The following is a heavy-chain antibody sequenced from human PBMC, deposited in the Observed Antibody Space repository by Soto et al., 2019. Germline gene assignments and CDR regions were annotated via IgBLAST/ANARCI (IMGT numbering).Heavy chain of an antibody. V-gene: IGHV4-61*01. CDR3: ARDISSSTYYYYAMDV. D-gene: IGHD6-13*01. CDR1: GGSVSSGSYY. CDR2: IYYSGST. J-gene: IGHJ6*02. Sequence: QVQLQESGPGLVKPSETLSLTCTVSGGSVSSGSYYWSWIRQPPGKGLEWIGYIYYSGSTNYNPSLKSRVTISVDTSKNQFSLKLSSVTAADTAVYYCARDISSSTYYYYAMDVWGQGTTVTVSS.